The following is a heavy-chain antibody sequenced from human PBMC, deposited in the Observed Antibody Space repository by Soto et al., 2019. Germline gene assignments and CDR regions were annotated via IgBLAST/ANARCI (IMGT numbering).Heavy chain of an antibody. D-gene: IGHD3-3*01. CDR2: ISANSGRA. V-gene: IGHV1-18*01. CDR1: GYTFTKYY. Sequence: ASVNGSWKTAGYTFTKYYISWVRQAPGQGLEWMELISANSGRASYAQKVQGRVTMTTDTSTSTAYMEVRNLRPDDTAVYYCVRQYFDFWTDFPDFDYWGQGTLVTVSS. CDR3: VRQYFDFWTDFPDFDY. J-gene: IGHJ4*02.